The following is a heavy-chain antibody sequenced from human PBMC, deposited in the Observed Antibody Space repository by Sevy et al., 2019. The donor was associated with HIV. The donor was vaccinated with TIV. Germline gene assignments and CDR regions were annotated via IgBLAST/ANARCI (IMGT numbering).Heavy chain of an antibody. CDR2: ISDDGRNK. V-gene: IGHV3-30*04. Sequence: GGYLRLSCAASGFTFSTYAMHWVRQAPGKGLEWVAVISDDGRNKYYADTVKGRFTISRDNSKNTLYLQMNSLRAEDTAVYYCARDFRSSGWMGGFDFWGQGTLVTVSS. D-gene: IGHD6-19*01. CDR1: GFTFSTYA. J-gene: IGHJ4*02. CDR3: ARDFRSSGWMGGFDF.